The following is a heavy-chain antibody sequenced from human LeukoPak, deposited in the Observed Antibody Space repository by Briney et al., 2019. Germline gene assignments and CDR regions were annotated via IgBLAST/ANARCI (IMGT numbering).Heavy chain of an antibody. CDR3: ARSIPEMTPFWSGYSSSVTYYFDY. D-gene: IGHD3-3*01. Sequence: SETPSLTCAVYGGSFSGYYWSWIRQPPGKGLEWIGEINHSGSTNYNPSLKSRVTISVDTSKNQFSLKLSSVTAADTAVYYCARSIPEMTPFWSGYSSSVTYYFDYWGQGTLVTVSS. CDR1: GGSFSGYY. CDR2: INHSGST. J-gene: IGHJ4*02. V-gene: IGHV4-34*01.